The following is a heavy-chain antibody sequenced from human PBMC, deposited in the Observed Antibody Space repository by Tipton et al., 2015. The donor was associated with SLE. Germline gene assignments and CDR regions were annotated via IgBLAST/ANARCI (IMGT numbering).Heavy chain of an antibody. V-gene: IGHV4-34*01. CDR3: SMYHTSPAAFHF. CDR1: GGSFSGYY. J-gene: IGHJ3*01. D-gene: IGHD2-8*01. Sequence: TLSLTCAVYGGSFSGYYWSWIRQSPGKGLEWIGSLYHRGSTYYNPSLKSRVTISGDRSKNQVSLKLTSVTAADTAVYYCSMYHTSPAAFHFWGQGTMVIVSS. CDR2: LYHRGST.